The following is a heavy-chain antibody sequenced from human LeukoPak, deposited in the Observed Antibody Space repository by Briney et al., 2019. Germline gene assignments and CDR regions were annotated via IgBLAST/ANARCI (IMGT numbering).Heavy chain of an antibody. CDR2: ISWNSGSI. Sequence: GGSLRLSCAASGFTFSSYAMSWVRQAPGKGLEWVSGISWNSGSIGYADSVKGRFTISRDNAKNSLYLQMNSLRAEDTALYYCAKDMHYYDSSGYYDYWGQGTLVTVSS. J-gene: IGHJ4*02. CDR3: AKDMHYYDSSGYYDY. V-gene: IGHV3-9*01. D-gene: IGHD3-22*01. CDR1: GFTFSSYA.